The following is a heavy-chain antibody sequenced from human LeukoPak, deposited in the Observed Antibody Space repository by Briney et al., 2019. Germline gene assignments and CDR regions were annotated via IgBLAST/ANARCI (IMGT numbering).Heavy chain of an antibody. J-gene: IGHJ4*02. CDR3: AREDPYSSSREVDY. Sequence: GASVKVSCKASGYTFTSYGISRVRQAPGQGLEWMGWISAYNGNTNYAQKLQGRVTMTTDTSTSTAYMELRSLRSDDTAVYYCAREDPYSSSREVDYWGQGTLVTVSS. CDR2: ISAYNGNT. V-gene: IGHV1-18*01. D-gene: IGHD6-13*01. CDR1: GYTFTSYG.